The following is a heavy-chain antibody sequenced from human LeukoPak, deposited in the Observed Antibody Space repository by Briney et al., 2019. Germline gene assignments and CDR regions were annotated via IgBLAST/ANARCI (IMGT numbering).Heavy chain of an antibody. Sequence: GGSLTLSCVVSGFTFSSYWMSWVRPAPGKGLEWVATIKQDGSEKYYVDSVKGRFTMSRDNAKNSLYLQMNSLRAEDTAVYYCARVQWELRGVGSYFEYWGQGALVTVSS. V-gene: IGHV3-7*01. CDR1: GFTFSSYW. CDR2: IKQDGSEK. D-gene: IGHD1-26*01. CDR3: ARVQWELRGVGSYFEY. J-gene: IGHJ4*02.